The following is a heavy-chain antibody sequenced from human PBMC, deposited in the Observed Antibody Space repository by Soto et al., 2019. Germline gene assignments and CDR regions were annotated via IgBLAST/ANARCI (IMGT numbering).Heavy chain of an antibody. D-gene: IGHD3-10*01. V-gene: IGHV3-33*01. CDR3: ARVALWFGDPRGYWYFDL. Sequence: GGSLRLSCAASGFTFSSYGMHWVRQAPGKGLEWVAVIWYDGSNKYYADSVKGRFTISRDNSKNTLYLQMNSLRAEDTAVYYCARVALWFGDPRGYWYFDLWGRGTLVTVSS. CDR1: GFTFSSYG. J-gene: IGHJ2*01. CDR2: IWYDGSNK.